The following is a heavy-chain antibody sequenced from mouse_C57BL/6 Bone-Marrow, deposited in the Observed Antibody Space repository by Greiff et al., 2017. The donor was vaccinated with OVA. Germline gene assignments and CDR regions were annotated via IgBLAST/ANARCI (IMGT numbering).Heavy chain of an antibody. D-gene: IGHD1-1*01. CDR1: GYTFTSYW. CDR2: IDPSDSET. CDR3: AGGVTAEDATRAMDY. J-gene: IGHJ4*01. Sequence: QVQLQQPGAELVRPGSSVKLSCKASGYTFTSYWMNWVKQRPIQGLEWIGNIDPSDSETHYNQKFKDKATLTVDKSSSTAYMQLSSLTSEDSAVYNCAGGVTAEDATRAMDYWGQGTSVTVSS. V-gene: IGHV1-52*01.